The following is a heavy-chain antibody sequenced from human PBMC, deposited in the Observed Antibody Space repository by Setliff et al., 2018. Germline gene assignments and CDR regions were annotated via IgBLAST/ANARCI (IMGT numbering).Heavy chain of an antibody. CDR2: ISGYNGNT. CDR3: ALEEYTSRWTKRFDP. Sequence: GASVKVSCKASGYTFITYGVAWVRRDPGRGLEWLGWISGYNGNTNYAQRSQGRVTTTIDTSTNKDYMELRSLRSDDTAVYYCALEEYTSRWTKRFDPWGQGTLVTVSS. V-gene: IGHV1-18*01. D-gene: IGHD6-13*01. J-gene: IGHJ5*02. CDR1: GYTFITYG.